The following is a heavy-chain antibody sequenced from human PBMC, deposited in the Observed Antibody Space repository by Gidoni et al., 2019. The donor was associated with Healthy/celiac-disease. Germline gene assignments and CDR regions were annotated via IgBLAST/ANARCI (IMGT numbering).Heavy chain of an antibody. D-gene: IGHD2-2*01. V-gene: IGHV4-31*03. CDR1: GVSISSGGYY. Sequence: QVHLQESCPGLLKPSQTLSPTCTVSGVSISSGGYYWSGIRQHPGKGLEWIGYLYYSGSTYYNPSLKSRVTISVDTSKNQFSLKLSSVTAADTAVYYCARGSVVVVPAAIGGLDYWGQGTLVTVSS. J-gene: IGHJ4*02. CDR2: LYYSGST. CDR3: ARGSVVVVPAAIGGLDY.